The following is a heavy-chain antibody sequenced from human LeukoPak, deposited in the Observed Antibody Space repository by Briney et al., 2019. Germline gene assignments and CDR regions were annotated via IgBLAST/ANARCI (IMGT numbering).Heavy chain of an antibody. V-gene: IGHV4-4*07. CDR2: IYTSGST. D-gene: IGHD2-15*01. J-gene: IGHJ5*02. Sequence: SETLSLTCTVSGGSISRYSWSWIWQPAGKGLEWIGRIYTSGSTNYNPSLKSRVTMSVDTSKNQFSLKLSSVTAADTAVYYCARDLGSRYCSGGSCVWFDPWGQGTLVTVSS. CDR1: GGSISRYS. CDR3: ARDLGSRYCSGGSCVWFDP.